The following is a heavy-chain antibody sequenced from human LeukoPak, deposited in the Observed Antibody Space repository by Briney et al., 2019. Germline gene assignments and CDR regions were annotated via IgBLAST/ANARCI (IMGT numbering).Heavy chain of an antibody. CDR3: AKGLFPTAYCGGDCYPDY. Sequence: GGSLRLSCAASGFTFSSYAMSWVRQAPGKGLERVSAISGSGGSTYYADSVKGRFTISRDNSKNTLYLQMDSLRAEDTAVYYCAKGLFPTAYCGGDCYPDYWGQGTLVTVSS. J-gene: IGHJ4*02. CDR2: ISGSGGST. CDR1: GFTFSSYA. D-gene: IGHD2-21*02. V-gene: IGHV3-23*01.